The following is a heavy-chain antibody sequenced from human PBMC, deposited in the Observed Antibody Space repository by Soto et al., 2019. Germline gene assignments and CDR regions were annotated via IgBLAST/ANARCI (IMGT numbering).Heavy chain of an antibody. J-gene: IGHJ5*02. Sequence: QVQLVQSGAEVKEPGASVKVSCKASGYTFTGYYMHWARQAPGQGLEWMGWIKSFNGDTNYAQKFQGRVTLTRDTSISTAYMELSRLTSDDTAVYYCARVVSPYYDVLTGNWFDPWGQGTLVTVSS. V-gene: IGHV1-2*02. CDR1: GYTFTGYY. CDR2: IKSFNGDT. D-gene: IGHD3-9*01. CDR3: ARVVSPYYDVLTGNWFDP.